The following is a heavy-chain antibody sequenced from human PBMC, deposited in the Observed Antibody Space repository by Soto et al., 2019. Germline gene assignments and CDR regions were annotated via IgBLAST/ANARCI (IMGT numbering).Heavy chain of an antibody. CDR3: ARVMVRGVSPYYYYYYGMDV. CDR1: GFTFSDHY. CDR2: TRNKANSYTT. J-gene: IGHJ6*02. Sequence: LRLSFAASGFTFSDHYMDWVRQAPGKGLEWVGRTRNKANSYTTEYAASVKGRFTISRDDSKNSLYLQMNSLKTEDTAVYYCARVMVRGVSPYYYYYYGMDVWGQGTTVTVSS. V-gene: IGHV3-72*01. D-gene: IGHD3-10*01.